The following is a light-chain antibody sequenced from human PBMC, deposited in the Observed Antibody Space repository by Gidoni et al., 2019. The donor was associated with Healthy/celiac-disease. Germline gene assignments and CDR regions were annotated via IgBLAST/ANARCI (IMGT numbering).Light chain of an antibody. CDR2: LGS. CDR3: MQALQTRT. Sequence: DIVMTQSPLSLPVTPGEPASISCRSSQSLLHSNGYNYLDWYLQKPGQSPQLLIYLGSNRASGVPDRFSGSGSGTDFTLKISRVEADDVGVYYCMQALQTRTFGQXTKVEIK. CDR1: QSLLHSNGYNY. V-gene: IGKV2-28*01. J-gene: IGKJ1*01.